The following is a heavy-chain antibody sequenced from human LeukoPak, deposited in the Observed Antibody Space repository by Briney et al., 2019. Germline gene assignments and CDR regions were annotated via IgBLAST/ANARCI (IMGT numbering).Heavy chain of an antibody. D-gene: IGHD4-17*01. J-gene: IGHJ4*02. V-gene: IGHV1-18*01. CDR3: AREHYGDYVSYFDY. CDR2: ISAYNGNT. CDR1: GYTFTSYG. Sequence: ASVKVSCKASGYTFTSYGISWLRPAPGQGLEWTGWISAYNGNTNYAQKLQGRVTMTTDTSTSTAYMELRSLRSDDTAVYYCAREHYGDYVSYFDYWGQGTMVTVSS.